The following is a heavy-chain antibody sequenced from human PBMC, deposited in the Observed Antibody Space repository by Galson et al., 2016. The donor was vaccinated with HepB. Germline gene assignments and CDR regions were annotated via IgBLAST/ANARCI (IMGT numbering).Heavy chain of an antibody. CDR3: ARRLAISDPADWFDP. D-gene: IGHD3-3*01. Sequence: QSGAEVKKPGESLRISCKSSGYTFTNYWISWVRQMPGKGLEWMGRIDPSDSYSDYSPSFQGHVTMSADKSINTAYLQWRSLKASDTAIYYCARRLAISDPADWFDPWGQGTLVTVSS. CDR2: IDPSDSYS. J-gene: IGHJ5*02. V-gene: IGHV5-10-1*01. CDR1: GYTFTNYW.